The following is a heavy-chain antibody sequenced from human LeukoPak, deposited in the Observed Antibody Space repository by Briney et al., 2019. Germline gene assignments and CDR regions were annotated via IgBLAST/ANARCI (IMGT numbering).Heavy chain of an antibody. J-gene: IGHJ5*02. CDR2: ISGSGGST. CDR1: GFTFSSYA. D-gene: IGHD6-19*01. V-gene: IGHV3-23*01. CDR3: AKDREWLVNSPNWFDP. Sequence: GGSLRLSCAASGFTFSSYAMSWVRQAPGKGLEWVSAISGSGGSTYYADSVKGRFTISRDNSKNTLYLQMNSLRAEDTAVYYCAKDREWLVNSPNWFDPWGQGTLVTVSS.